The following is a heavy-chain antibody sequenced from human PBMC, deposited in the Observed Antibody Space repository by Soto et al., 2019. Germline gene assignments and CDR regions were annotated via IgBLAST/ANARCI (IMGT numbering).Heavy chain of an antibody. J-gene: IGHJ1*01. CDR3: ARVPNTAMVQRYFQH. D-gene: IGHD5-18*01. CDR1: GGSISSGGYY. CDR2: IYYSGST. Sequence: SETLSLTCTVSGGSISSGGYYWGWIRQQPGKGLEWIGYIYYSGSTYYNPSLKSRVTISVDTSKNQFSLKLSSVTAADTAVYYCARVPNTAMVQRYFQHWGQGTLVTVSS. V-gene: IGHV4-31*03.